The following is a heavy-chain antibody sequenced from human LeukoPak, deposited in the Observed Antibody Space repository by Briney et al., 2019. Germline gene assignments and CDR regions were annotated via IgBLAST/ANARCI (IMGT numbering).Heavy chain of an antibody. Sequence: PGGSLRLSCAASGFTFSNAWMNWVRQAPGKGLEWVSSISSSSSYIYYADSVKGRFTISRDNAKNSLYLQMNSLRAEDTAVYYCARGQYSSSLKAFDIWGQGTMVTVSS. V-gene: IGHV3-21*01. CDR1: GFTFSNAW. CDR2: ISSSSSYI. D-gene: IGHD6-13*01. J-gene: IGHJ3*02. CDR3: ARGQYSSSLKAFDI.